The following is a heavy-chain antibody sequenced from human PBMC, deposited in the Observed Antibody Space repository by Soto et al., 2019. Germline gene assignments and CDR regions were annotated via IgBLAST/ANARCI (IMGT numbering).Heavy chain of an antibody. CDR2: IYPGDSDT. D-gene: IGHD6-13*01. CDR1: GYSFTSYW. J-gene: IGHJ4*02. Sequence: PGESLKISCKASGYSFTSYWIVWVRQMPGKGLEWMGIIYPGDSDTRYSPSFQGQVTISADKSISTAYLQWSSLKASDTAMYYCARVNVAAAGSLGYYFDYWGQGTLVTVSS. CDR3: ARVNVAAAGSLGYYFDY. V-gene: IGHV5-51*01.